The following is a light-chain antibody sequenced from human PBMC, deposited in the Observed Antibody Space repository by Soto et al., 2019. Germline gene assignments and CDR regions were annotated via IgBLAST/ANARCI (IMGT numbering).Light chain of an antibody. J-gene: IGLJ1*01. CDR3: QSYDRSLSGYV. V-gene: IGLV1-40*01. Sequence: QSALTQPPSVSGSPGQTVTISFSGSSSDIGAHYDVHWYQHLPVTAPKVLIYGSTNRPSGVPDRFSGSKSGTSASLAITGLQAEDEADYYCQSYDRSLSGYVFGTGTKVTV. CDR2: GST. CDR1: SSDIGAHYD.